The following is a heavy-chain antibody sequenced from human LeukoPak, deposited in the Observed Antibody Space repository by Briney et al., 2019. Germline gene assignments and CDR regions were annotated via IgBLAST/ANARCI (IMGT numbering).Heavy chain of an antibody. CDR1: GYTLSELS. D-gene: IGHD6-19*01. J-gene: IGHJ4*02. V-gene: IGHV1-24*01. Sequence: ASVKVSCKVSGYTLSELSMYWVRQAPGKGPEWMGGFDPEHGETVYAQQFQGRVTMTEDTSTDTAYMELSSLTFEDTAVYYCATPRYSSDWPLDYWGQGTLVTVSS. CDR3: ATPRYSSDWPLDY. CDR2: FDPEHGET.